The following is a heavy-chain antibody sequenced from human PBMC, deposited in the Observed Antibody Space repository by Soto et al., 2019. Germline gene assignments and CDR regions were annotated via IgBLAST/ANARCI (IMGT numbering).Heavy chain of an antibody. V-gene: IGHV1-69*06. J-gene: IGHJ6*02. D-gene: IGHD2-8*01. CDR1: GGTFSSYA. Sequence: SVKVSCKASGGTFSSYAISWVRQAPGQGLEWMGGIIPIFGTANYAQKFQGRVTITADKSTSTAYMELSSLRSEDTAVYYCARGDSTDCSNGVCSFFYNHDMDVWGQGTTVTVSS. CDR3: ARGDSTDCSNGVCSFFYNHDMDV. CDR2: IIPIFGTA.